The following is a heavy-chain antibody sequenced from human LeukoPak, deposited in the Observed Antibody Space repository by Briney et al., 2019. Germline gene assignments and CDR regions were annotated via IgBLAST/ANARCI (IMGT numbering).Heavy chain of an antibody. D-gene: IGHD2-2*01. CDR1: GFTFSSYS. J-gene: IGHJ4*02. Sequence: SGGSLRLSCAASGFTFSSYSMNWVRQAPGKGLEWVSSISSSSSYIYYADSVKGRFTISRDNAKNSLYLQMNSLRAEDTAVYYCVVSSTRSDYFDYWGQGTLVTVSS. CDR2: ISSSSSYI. CDR3: VVSSTRSDYFDY. V-gene: IGHV3-21*01.